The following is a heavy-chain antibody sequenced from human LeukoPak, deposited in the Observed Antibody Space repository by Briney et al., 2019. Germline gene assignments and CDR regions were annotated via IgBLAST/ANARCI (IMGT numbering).Heavy chain of an antibody. Sequence: PSQTLSLTCSVSGGSISSGGYYWTWIRQHPGKGLEWIGSIYYGGSTYYNPSLMSRVTISVDTSKNQFSLKLSSVTAADTAVYYCASRIAAAGSVDYWGQGPLVTVSS. V-gene: IGHV4-30-2*03. D-gene: IGHD6-13*01. CDR3: ASRIAAAGSVDY. CDR1: GGSISSGGYY. J-gene: IGHJ4*02. CDR2: IYYGGST.